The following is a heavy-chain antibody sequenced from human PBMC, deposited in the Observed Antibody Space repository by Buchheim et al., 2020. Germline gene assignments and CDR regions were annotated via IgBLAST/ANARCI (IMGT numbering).Heavy chain of an antibody. CDR2: ISGSNSRFSRI. Sequence: EVQLVESGGGLVQPGGSLRLSCAASRFTFSTYSMNWVRQAPGKGLEWVSYISGSNSRFSRIYYADSVKGRFTISRDNARNSLYLQMNSLRDEDTALYYCVRGHYYEGSGYWGFDYWGQGTL. CDR1: RFTFSTYS. V-gene: IGHV3-48*02. J-gene: IGHJ4*02. CDR3: VRGHYYEGSGYWGFDY. D-gene: IGHD3-22*01.